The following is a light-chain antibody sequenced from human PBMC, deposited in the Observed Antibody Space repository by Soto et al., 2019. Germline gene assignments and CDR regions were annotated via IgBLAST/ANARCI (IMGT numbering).Light chain of an antibody. CDR2: DAS. CDR1: QSISSW. Sequence: DIQMTQSPSTLSASVGDRVTITCRASQSISSWLGWYQQKPGKAPKLLIYDASSLESGVPSRFSGSGSGTEFTLTISSLQPDDFATYYCQQYNSYPYTFGQGTKLEIK. CDR3: QQYNSYPYT. V-gene: IGKV1-5*01. J-gene: IGKJ2*01.